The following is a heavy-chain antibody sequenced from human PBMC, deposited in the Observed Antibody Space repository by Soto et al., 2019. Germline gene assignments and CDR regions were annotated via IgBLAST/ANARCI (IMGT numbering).Heavy chain of an antibody. J-gene: IGHJ6*02. Sequence: EVQLVESGGGLVQPGGSLRLSCAASGFSFSAHWMHWVRQAPGKGPVWVSRIKYDGSSADYAGSVRGRFTVSRDNAKGMMYLHMTSLRAEDTAVYYCARLSGSTSGYSHYGMDIWGRGTTVTVSS. CDR1: GFSFSAHW. D-gene: IGHD2-2*01. V-gene: IGHV3-74*01. CDR2: IKYDGSSA. CDR3: ARLSGSTSGYSHYGMDI.